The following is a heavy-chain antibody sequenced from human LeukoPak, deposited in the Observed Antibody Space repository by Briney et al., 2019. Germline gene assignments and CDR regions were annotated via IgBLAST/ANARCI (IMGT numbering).Heavy chain of an antibody. D-gene: IGHD5-24*01. Sequence: ASVKVSCKASGYSFTSHGISWVRQAPGQGLEWMGGIIPIFGTANYAQKFQGRVTITADKSTSTAYMELSSLRSEDTAVYYCARARDGYNFPYYYYMDVWGKGTTVTVSS. J-gene: IGHJ6*03. CDR2: IIPIFGTA. CDR3: ARARDGYNFPYYYYMDV. CDR1: GYSFTSHG. V-gene: IGHV1-69*06.